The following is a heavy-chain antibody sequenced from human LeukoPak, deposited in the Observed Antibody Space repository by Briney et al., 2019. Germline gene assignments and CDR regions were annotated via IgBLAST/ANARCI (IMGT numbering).Heavy chain of an antibody. J-gene: IGHJ5*02. CDR1: GFTFSSYG. D-gene: IGHD3-16*01. CDR3: AKGATLAWFDP. CDR2: ISYDGSNK. Sequence: GGSLRLSCAASGFTFSSYGMHWVRQAPGKGLEWVALISYDGSNKYYADSVKGRFTISRDNSKNTLYLQMNSLRAEDTAVYYCAKGATLAWFDPWGQGTLVTVSS. V-gene: IGHV3-30*18.